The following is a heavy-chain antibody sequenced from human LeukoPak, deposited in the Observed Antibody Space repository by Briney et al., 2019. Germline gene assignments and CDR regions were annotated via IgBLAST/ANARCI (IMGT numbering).Heavy chain of an antibody. D-gene: IGHD1-14*01. CDR3: ASLVRYDWYFDV. J-gene: IGHJ2*01. Sequence: SGTLSLTCTVSGGSISSSSYYWGWIRQPPGKGLEWIGSIYYSGSTYYNPSLKSRVTISVETPENQFSLRLSSVTAADTAVYYCASLVRYDWYFDVWGRGTLVTVSS. V-gene: IGHV4-39*01. CDR2: IYYSGST. CDR1: GGSISSSSYY.